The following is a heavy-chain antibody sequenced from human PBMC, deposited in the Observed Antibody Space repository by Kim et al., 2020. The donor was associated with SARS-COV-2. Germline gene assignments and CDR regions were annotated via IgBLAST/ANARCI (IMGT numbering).Heavy chain of an antibody. Sequence: GGSLRLSCAASGFTFSSYSMNWVRQAPGKGLEWVSSISSSSSYIYYADSVKGRFTISRDNAKNSLYLQMNSLRAEDTAVYYCAREPTYYYDSSGYDLDYWGQGTLVPGSS. CDR1: GFTFSSYS. CDR2: ISSSSSYI. CDR3: AREPTYYYDSSGYDLDY. V-gene: IGHV3-21*01. D-gene: IGHD3-22*01. J-gene: IGHJ4*02.